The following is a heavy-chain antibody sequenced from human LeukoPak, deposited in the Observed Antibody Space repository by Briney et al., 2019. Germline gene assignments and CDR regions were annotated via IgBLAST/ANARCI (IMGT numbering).Heavy chain of an antibody. CDR1: RFTFSSYA. CDR2: VSGSGGST. D-gene: IGHD3-22*01. CDR3: AKGGSYYYDSSGYLNY. Sequence: QSGGSLRLSCAASRFTFSSYAINWVRQAPGKGLEWVSAVSGSGGSTYYADSVKGRFTISRDNSKNTLHLQVNSLRAEDTAVYYCAKGGSYYYDSSGYLNYWGQGTLVTVSS. J-gene: IGHJ4*02. V-gene: IGHV3-23*01.